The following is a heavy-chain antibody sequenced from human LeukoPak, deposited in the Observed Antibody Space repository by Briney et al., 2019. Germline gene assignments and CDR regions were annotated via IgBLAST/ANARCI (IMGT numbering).Heavy chain of an antibody. J-gene: IGHJ6*02. CDR2: IYYSGST. CDR1: GGSISSYY. D-gene: IGHD2/OR15-2a*01. V-gene: IGHV4-59*01. Sequence: PSETLSLTCTVSGGSISSYYWSWIRQPPGKGLEWIGYIYYSGSTNYNPSLKSRVTISVDTSKNQFSLKLSSVTAADTAVYYCARVDGLEYGLNIWGQGTTVTVSS. CDR3: ARVDGLEYGLNI.